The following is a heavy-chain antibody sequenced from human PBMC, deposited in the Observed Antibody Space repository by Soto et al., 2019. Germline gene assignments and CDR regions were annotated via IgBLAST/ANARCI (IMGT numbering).Heavy chain of an antibody. CDR1: GCTLDAYA. D-gene: IGHD3-10*01. CDR3: VKDLSYGSARYCFDY. V-gene: IGHV3-9*01. Sequence: GGSLRLSCAASGCTLDAYAMHWVRQAPGKGLEWVSSISWDSGSIVYADFVKGRFTISRDNAKNSLYLQMNSLRAEDTALYYCVKDLSYGSARYCFDYWCQGT. CDR2: ISWDSGSI. J-gene: IGHJ4*02.